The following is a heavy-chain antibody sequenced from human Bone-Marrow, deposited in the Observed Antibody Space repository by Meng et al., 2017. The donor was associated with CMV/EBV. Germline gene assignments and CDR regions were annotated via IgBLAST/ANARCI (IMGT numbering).Heavy chain of an antibody. CDR2: INPNSGGT. CDR3: ARDRSLFDSGWFDP. D-gene: IGHD3-22*01. CDR1: GGTFSSYA. Sequence: ASVKVSCKASGGTFSSYATSWVRQAPGQGLEWMGWINPNSGGTNYAQKFQGRVTMTRDTSISTAYMELSRLRSDDTAVYYCARDRSLFDSGWFDPWGQGTLVTVSS. V-gene: IGHV1-2*02. J-gene: IGHJ5*02.